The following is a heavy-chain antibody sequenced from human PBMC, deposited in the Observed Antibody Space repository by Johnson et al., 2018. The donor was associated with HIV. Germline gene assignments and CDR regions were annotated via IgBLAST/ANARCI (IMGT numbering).Heavy chain of an antibody. CDR3: ASGYGVDATSFDV. Sequence: VQLVESGGGLVQPGGSLRLSCDTSGFTFSDYFIDWVRQAPGRGLEWLGRARNEANSYTIEYAASVRGRFSISRDHSKNSVFLQLNSLKTEDTAVYYCASGYGVDATSFDVWGQGTVVAVSS. J-gene: IGHJ3*01. CDR1: GFTFSDYF. CDR2: ARNEANSYTI. D-gene: IGHD3-16*01. V-gene: IGHV3-72*01.